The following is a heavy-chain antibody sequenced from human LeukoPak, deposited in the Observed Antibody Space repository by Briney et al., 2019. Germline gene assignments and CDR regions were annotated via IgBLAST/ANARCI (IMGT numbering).Heavy chain of an antibody. J-gene: IGHJ6*02. Sequence: SVKVSCKASGGTFSSYAISWVRQAPGQGLEWMGRIIPILGIANYAQKFQGRVTITADKSTSTAYMELSSLRSEDTAVCYCARDRSGSYYSYYYYGMDVWGQGTTVTVSS. CDR1: GGTFSSYA. V-gene: IGHV1-69*04. CDR3: ARDRSGSYYSYYYYGMDV. D-gene: IGHD1-26*01. CDR2: IIPILGIA.